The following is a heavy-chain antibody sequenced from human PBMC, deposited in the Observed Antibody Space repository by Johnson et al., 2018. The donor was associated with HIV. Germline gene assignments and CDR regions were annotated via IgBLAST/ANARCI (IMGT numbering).Heavy chain of an antibody. CDR2: IYSGGST. V-gene: IGHV3-66*03. CDR3: ARLPSGYSRDGFNV. J-gene: IGHJ3*01. CDR1: GFTVSSNY. Sequence: VQLVESGGGLIQPGGSLRLSCAASGFTVSSNYMSWVRQAPGKGLEWVSVIYSGGSTYYADSVKGRFTISRDNSKNTLYLQMNRLRAEDTAVYYCARLPSGYSRDGFNVWGQGTMVTLSS. D-gene: IGHD5-18*01.